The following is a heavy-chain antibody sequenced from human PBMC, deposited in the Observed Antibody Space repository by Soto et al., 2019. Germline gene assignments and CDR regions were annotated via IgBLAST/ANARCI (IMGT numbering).Heavy chain of an antibody. V-gene: IGHV1-18*01. J-gene: IGHJ6*03. D-gene: IGHD6-19*01. CDR1: GYTFTSYG. Sequence: ASVKVSCKASGYTFTSYGISWVRQAPGQGLEWMGWISAGNGNTKYSQKFQGRVTITRDTSASTAYMELSSLRSEDTAVYYCARDVSRGWSKGGYYYYYYMDVWGKGTTVTVSS. CDR3: ARDVSRGWSKGGYYYYYYMDV. CDR2: ISAGNGNT.